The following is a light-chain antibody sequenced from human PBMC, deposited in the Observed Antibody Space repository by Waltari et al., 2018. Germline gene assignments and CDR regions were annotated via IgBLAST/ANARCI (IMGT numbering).Light chain of an antibody. Sequence: QSALTQPPSASGSPGQSVTISCTGTTSDVALYNYVSWYQHHPGKAPKPRSYEVAKRPEGVPGRFSGSKPGNTASLTVSGLQAEDEADYYCSSYAGNNILLFGGGTKLTVL. CDR3: SSYAGNNILL. CDR2: EVA. CDR1: TSDVALYNY. V-gene: IGLV2-8*01. J-gene: IGLJ2*01.